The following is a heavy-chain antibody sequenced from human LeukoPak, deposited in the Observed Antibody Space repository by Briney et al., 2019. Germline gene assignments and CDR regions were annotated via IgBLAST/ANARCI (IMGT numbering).Heavy chain of an antibody. CDR1: GGSFSGYY. D-gene: IGHD3-10*01. J-gene: IGHJ4*02. CDR2: INHSGST. CDR3: ARGRSPYYYGSGSYGYYFDY. Sequence: SQSLSLTSAVEGGSFSGYYWSWIRPPPGKGLEWIGEINHSGSTNYNPSLKSRVTISVDTSKNQFSLKLSSVTAADTAVYYCARGRSPYYYGSGSYGYYFDYWGQGTLVTVSS. V-gene: IGHV4-34*01.